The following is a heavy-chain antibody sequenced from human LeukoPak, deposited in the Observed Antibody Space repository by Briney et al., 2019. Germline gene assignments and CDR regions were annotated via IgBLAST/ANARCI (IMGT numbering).Heavy chain of an antibody. D-gene: IGHD3-9*01. CDR2: IYPGDSDT. V-gene: IGHV5-51*01. J-gene: IGHJ3*01. Sequence: GESLKISCKGSGYSFTSYWIGWARQMPGKGLEWMGIIYPGDSDTRYSPSFQGQVTISADKSISTAYLQWSSLKASDTAMYYCSRLTYDILTGHSDAFDVWGQRTMVTASS. CDR1: GYSFTSYW. CDR3: SRLTYDILTGHSDAFDV.